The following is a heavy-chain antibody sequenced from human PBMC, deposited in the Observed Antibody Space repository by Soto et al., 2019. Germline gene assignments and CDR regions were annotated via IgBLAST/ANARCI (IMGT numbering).Heavy chain of an antibody. CDR3: AKLVVLWFGESSDKGDN. CDR1: GFTFSRYG. D-gene: IGHD3-10*01. V-gene: IGHV3-30*18. CDR2: ISYDGSNE. Sequence: QVQLVESGGGVVQPGRSLRLSCAASGFTFSRYGMHWVRQAPGKGLEWVAVISYDGSNEFYEDSVKGRFTISRDNSKNTLYLQMNSLRAEDTAVYYCAKLVVLWFGESSDKGDNWGQGTLGTVST. J-gene: IGHJ4*02.